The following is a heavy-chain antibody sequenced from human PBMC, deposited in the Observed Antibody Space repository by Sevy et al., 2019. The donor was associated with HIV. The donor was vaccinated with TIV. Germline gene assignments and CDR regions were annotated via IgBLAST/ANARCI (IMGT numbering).Heavy chain of an antibody. CDR1: GGSISSYY. J-gene: IGHJ3*02. CDR3: ARLSWNYDFGNGYADAFDI. V-gene: IGHV4-59*01. Sequence: SETLSLTCTVSGGSISSYYWSWIRQPPGKGLEGIGYIYYSGTTNYNPSLKSRVTISVDTSKNQFSVKLSSVTAADTAVYYCARLSWNYDFGNGYADAFDIWGQGTMVTVSS. D-gene: IGHD3-3*01. CDR2: IYYSGTT.